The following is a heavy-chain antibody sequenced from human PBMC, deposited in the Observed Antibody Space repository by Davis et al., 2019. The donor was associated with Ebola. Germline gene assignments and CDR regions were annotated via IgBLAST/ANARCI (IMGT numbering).Heavy chain of an antibody. Sequence: GESLKISCTASAFIFSDYAMTWVRQAPGKGLEWVGFIRSEKYGGTTEYAASVKGRFIISRDDSESIASLQMSRLKTDDTGVYYCTRTDCVGSSCYYHHYFYGMDVWGQGTTVTVSS. CDR1: AFIFSDYA. J-gene: IGHJ6*02. V-gene: IGHV3-49*04. CDR3: TRTDCVGSSCYYHHYFYGMDV. D-gene: IGHD2-15*01. CDR2: IRSEKYGGTT.